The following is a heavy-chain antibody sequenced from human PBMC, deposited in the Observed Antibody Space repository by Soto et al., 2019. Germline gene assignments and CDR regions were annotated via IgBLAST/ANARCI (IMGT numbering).Heavy chain of an antibody. J-gene: IGHJ4*02. CDR2: ILSKAGNYAT. CDR1: GLIFSGSA. Sequence: EGQLVESGGGLVQPGGSLKLSCAASGLIFSGSAVHGVRQASGQGLGWVGRILSKAGNYATAYPASMKGRFTISRDDSENTAFLQMNSLKTEDTAVYYCIRGGSPYYYDYWGQGTLVAVSS. V-gene: IGHV3-73*01. CDR3: IRGGSPYYYDY.